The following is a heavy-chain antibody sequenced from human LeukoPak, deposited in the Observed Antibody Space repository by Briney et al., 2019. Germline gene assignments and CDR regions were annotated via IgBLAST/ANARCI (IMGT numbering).Heavy chain of an antibody. D-gene: IGHD2-21*02. CDR1: GFTFINAW. CDR2: ITYRGSG. Sequence: GSLRLSCAASGFTFINAWMAWVRQAPGKGLEWVGEITYRGSGNYNPSLKGRATISINVSQRQFSLSLRSVTAADTATYYCGVYGGDWRFDFWGQGTPITVSS. J-gene: IGHJ4*02. CDR3: GVYGGDWRFDF. V-gene: IGHV4-34*08.